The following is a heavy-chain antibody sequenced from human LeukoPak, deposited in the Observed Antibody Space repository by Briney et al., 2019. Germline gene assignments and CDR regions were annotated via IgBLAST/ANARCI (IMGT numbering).Heavy chain of an antibody. CDR3: ASGTVSGVITSYSFHT. D-gene: IGHD3-3*01. J-gene: IGHJ4*02. V-gene: IGHV4-59*01. Sequence: SETLPLTCTVSVGYISSYYWSWIRQSPGKGLEWIGNVFYSGDTNYNPSLKSRVTMSINTSNNHFSLHLTSVTAADTAVYFCASGTVSGVITSYSFHTWDRGTLVTVSS. CDR1: VGYISSYY. CDR2: VFYSGDT.